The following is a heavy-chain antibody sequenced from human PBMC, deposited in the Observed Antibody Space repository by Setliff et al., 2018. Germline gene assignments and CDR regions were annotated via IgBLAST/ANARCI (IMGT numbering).Heavy chain of an antibody. CDR1: GGSIGPHY. CDR3: ARDRSTVIRGVTSFFYYYMDV. V-gene: IGHV4-59*11. CDR2: IFYSDTA. J-gene: IGHJ6*03. Sequence: PSETLSLTCTVSGGSIGPHYWSWIRQAPGKGLEWIGHIFYSDTAKYNPSLESRAAISVDSSKNQFSLKLRSVTAADTAVYYCARDRSTVIRGVTSFFYYYMDVGGGGTTVTVS. D-gene: IGHD3-10*01.